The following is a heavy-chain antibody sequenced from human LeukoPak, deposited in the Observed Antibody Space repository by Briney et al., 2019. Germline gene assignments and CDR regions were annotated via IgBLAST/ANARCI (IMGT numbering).Heavy chain of an antibody. J-gene: IGHJ3*02. Sequence: ASVKVSCKASGYIFTSYYIHWVRQAPGQGLEWMGWINANSGDTNYAQKFQGRVTMTRDTSISTAYMELSRLRSDDTAVYYCASKWVTYYYNSSAYHYPTDVFDIWGQGTMVTVSS. CDR1: GYIFTSYY. CDR3: ASKWVTYYYNSSAYHYPTDVFDI. V-gene: IGHV1-2*02. CDR2: INANSGDT. D-gene: IGHD3-22*01.